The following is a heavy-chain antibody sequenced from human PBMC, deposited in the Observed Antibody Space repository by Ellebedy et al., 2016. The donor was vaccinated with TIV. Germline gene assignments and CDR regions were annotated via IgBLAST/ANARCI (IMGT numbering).Heavy chain of an antibody. CDR3: ARGRVLDILTGYQLHYYGMDV. CDR2: ISGCGGST. Sequence: GGSLSLSCAASGFTFRSYAIICVRPSPGMVLDFFSDISGCGGSTYYADSVKGRFTISRDNSKTTLYLQMNSLRAEDTAVYDCARGRVLDILTGYQLHYYGMDVWGQGTTVTVSS. V-gene: IGHV3-23*01. CDR1: GFTFRSYA. J-gene: IGHJ6*02. D-gene: IGHD3-9*01.